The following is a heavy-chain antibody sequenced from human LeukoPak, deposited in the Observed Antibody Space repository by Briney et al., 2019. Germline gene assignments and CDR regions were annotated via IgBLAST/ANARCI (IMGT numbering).Heavy chain of an antibody. D-gene: IGHD4-23*01. J-gene: IGHJ3*02. CDR2: IRYDGSNK. V-gene: IGHV3-30*02. Sequence: PGGSLRLSCTASGFTFSSYGMHWVRQAPGKGLEWVAFIRYDGSNKYYADSVKGRFTISRDNSKNTLYLQMNSLRAEDTAVYYCAKGGAPKTTVVTKSDAFDIWGQGTMVTVSS. CDR3: AKGGAPKTTVVTKSDAFDI. CDR1: GFTFSSYG.